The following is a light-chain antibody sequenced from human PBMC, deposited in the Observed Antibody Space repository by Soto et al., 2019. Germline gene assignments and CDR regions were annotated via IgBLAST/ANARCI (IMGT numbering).Light chain of an antibody. CDR1: QSVSSSY. V-gene: IGKV3-20*01. Sequence: LSPGERATLSCRASQSVSSSYLAWYQQKPGQAPRLLIYDVSSRATGIPDRFSGSGSGTDFTLTISRLEPEDFAVYYCQQYGRSLSFGQGTKVEIK. CDR2: DVS. CDR3: QQYGRSLS. J-gene: IGKJ1*01.